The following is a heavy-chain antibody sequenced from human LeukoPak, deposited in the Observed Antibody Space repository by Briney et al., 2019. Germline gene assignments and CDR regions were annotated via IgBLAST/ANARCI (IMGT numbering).Heavy chain of an antibody. Sequence: PSQTLSLTCTVSGGSISSGGYYWSWTRQHPGKGLEWIGYIYYSGSTYYNPSLKSRVTISVDTSKNQFSLKLSSVTAADTAVYYCARSTGLLSYYFDYWGQGTLVTVSS. CDR2: IYYSGST. D-gene: IGHD5-18*01. CDR3: ARSTGLLSYYFDY. J-gene: IGHJ4*02. CDR1: GGSISSGGYY. V-gene: IGHV4-31*03.